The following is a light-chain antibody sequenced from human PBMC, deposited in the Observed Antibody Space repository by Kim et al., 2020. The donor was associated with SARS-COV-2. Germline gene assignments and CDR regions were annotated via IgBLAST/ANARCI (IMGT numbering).Light chain of an antibody. CDR1: QSVSIY. CDR3: QQRSNWHT. V-gene: IGKV3-11*01. J-gene: IGKJ2*01. Sequence: EIVLTQSPATLSLSPGERATLSCRASQSVSIYLAWYQQKPGQAPRLLIYDASNRATGIPARFSGSGSGTDFTLTISSLEPEDFAVYYCQQRSNWHTFGQGTKVDIK. CDR2: DAS.